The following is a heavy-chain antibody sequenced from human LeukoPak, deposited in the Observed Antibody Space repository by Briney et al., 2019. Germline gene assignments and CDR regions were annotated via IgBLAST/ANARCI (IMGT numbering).Heavy chain of an antibody. CDR1: GGTFSSYA. CDR3: ARSPPGLIYMYV. J-gene: IGHJ6*03. CDR2: FIPIFGTA. D-gene: IGHD2-8*01. V-gene: IGHV1-69*13. Sequence: GASVKVSCKASGGTFSSYAISWLRQAPGQGFEWMGGFIPIFGTANYAQNFQGRVMITADESTSTAYMELSSLRSEDTAVYYCARSPPGLIYMYVWGKGTTVSVSS.